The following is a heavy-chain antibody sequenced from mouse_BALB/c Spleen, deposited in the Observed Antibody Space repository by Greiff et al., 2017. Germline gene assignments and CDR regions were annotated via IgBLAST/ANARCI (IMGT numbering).Heavy chain of an antibody. CDR1: GFTFSSYG. V-gene: IGHV5-6-3*01. CDR3: ARYYYGSFDY. Sequence: EVMLVESGGGLVQPGGSLKLSCAASGFTFSSYGMSWVRQTPDKRLELVATINSNGGSTYYPDSVKGRFTISRDNAKNTLYLQMSSLKSEDTAMYYCARYYYGSFDYWGQGTTLTVSS. CDR2: INSNGGST. J-gene: IGHJ2*01. D-gene: IGHD1-1*01.